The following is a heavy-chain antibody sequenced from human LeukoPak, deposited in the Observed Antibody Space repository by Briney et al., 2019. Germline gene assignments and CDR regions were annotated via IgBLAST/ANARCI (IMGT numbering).Heavy chain of an antibody. CDR3: AKAFTIFGVVTIDY. V-gene: IGHV3-23*01. J-gene: IGHJ4*02. CDR1: GFTFNSYA. D-gene: IGHD3-3*01. Sequence: GGSLRLSCAASGFTFNSYAMSWVRQAPGKGLEWVSGISGSGGSTYYADSVKGRFTISRDNSKNTLYLQMNSLRAEDTAVYYCAKAFTIFGVVTIDYWGQGTLVTVSS. CDR2: ISGSGGST.